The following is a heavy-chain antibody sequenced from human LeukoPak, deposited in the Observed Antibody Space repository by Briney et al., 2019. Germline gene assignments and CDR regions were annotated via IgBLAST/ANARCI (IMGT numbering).Heavy chain of an antibody. D-gene: IGHD2-2*01. J-gene: IGHJ6*03. CDR3: AKGIGTTSAYYYYYYMDV. CDR1: GFTFSSYS. CDR2: ISSSSSTI. V-gene: IGHV3-48*01. Sequence: GGSLRLSCAASGFTFSSYSMNWVRQAPGKGLEWVSYISSSSSTIYYADSVKGRFTISRDNSKNTLYLQMNSLRAEDTAVYYCAKGIGTTSAYYYYYYMDVWGKGTTVTVSS.